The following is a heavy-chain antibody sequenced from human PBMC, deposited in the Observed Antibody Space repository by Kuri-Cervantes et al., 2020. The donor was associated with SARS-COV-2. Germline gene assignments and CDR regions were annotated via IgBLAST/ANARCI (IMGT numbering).Heavy chain of an antibody. J-gene: IGHJ4*02. Sequence: ASVKVSCKASGYTFTSYDINWVRQATGQGLEWMGWMNPNSGNTGYAQKFQGRVTMARNTSISTAYMELSSLRSEDTAVYYCARGYCSGGSCYRYSFDNWGQGALVTVSS. D-gene: IGHD2-15*01. CDR3: ARGYCSGGSCYRYSFDN. CDR1: GYTFTSYD. V-gene: IGHV1-8*01. CDR2: MNPNSGNT.